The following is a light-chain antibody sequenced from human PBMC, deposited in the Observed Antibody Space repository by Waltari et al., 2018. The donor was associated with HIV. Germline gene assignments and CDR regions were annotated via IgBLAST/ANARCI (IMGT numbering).Light chain of an antibody. J-gene: IGLJ3*02. V-gene: IGLV2-23*02. CDR1: SRDIGSFDL. Sequence: QSALTQPASVSGSPGQSITISCSGTSRDIGSFDLLSWYQQHAGEAPKLVIYEVTQSSGVSNRFSGSKSGNTASLTISGLQAEDEAHYFCCSYAGRSTLVFGGGTKVTVL. CDR2: EVT. CDR3: CSYAGRSTLV.